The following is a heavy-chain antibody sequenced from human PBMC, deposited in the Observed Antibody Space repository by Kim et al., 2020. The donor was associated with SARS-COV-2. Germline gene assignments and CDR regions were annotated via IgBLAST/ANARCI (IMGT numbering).Heavy chain of an antibody. V-gene: IGHV3-11*05. D-gene: IGHD6-13*01. CDR2: SSSYT. CDR3: ARGHSSICYQFFDY. J-gene: IGHJ4*02. Sequence: SSSYTNYADSVKGRFTISRDNAKNSLYLQMNSLRAEDTAVYYCARGHSSICYQFFDYWCQR.